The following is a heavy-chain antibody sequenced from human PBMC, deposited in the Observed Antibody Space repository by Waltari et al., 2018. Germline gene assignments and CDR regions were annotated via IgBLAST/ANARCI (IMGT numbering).Heavy chain of an antibody. CDR3: ATERTGSHDY. V-gene: IGHV3-15*01. CDR1: GFTFSNPY. CDR2: VKSKTDGGTT. J-gene: IGHJ4*02. Sequence: EVQLVESGGGLVNPGGSLRLSCAASGFTFSNPYINWVRQAPGKGLVWVGLVKSKTDGGTTEYAAPVKGRFTISRDDSKDTAYLQMNSLRIEDTAVYYCATERTGSHDYWGQGTLVTVSS. D-gene: IGHD1-26*01.